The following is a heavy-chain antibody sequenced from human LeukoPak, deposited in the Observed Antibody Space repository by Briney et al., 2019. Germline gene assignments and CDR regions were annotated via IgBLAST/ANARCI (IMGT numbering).Heavy chain of an antibody. V-gene: IGHV4-31*03. Sequence: SETLSLTCTVSGGSISSGGYYWSWFRQHPGKGLEWIGYIYYSGSTYYNPSLKSRVTISVDTSKNQFSLKLSSVTAADTAVYYCARTPEEVVTNNYFDYWGQGTLVTVSS. D-gene: IGHD2-21*02. J-gene: IGHJ4*02. CDR2: IYYSGST. CDR1: GGSISSGGYY. CDR3: ARTPEEVVTNNYFDY.